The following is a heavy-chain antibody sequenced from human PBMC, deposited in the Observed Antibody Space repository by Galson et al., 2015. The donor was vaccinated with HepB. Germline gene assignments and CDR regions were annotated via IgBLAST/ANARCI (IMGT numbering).Heavy chain of an antibody. CDR1: GGSISTGDYC. V-gene: IGHV4-30-2*01. J-gene: IGHJ4*02. CDR3: ARGGHRSGFLDF. Sequence: TLSLTCAVSGGSISTGDYCWSWIRQPPGKGLEWIGYIYNTGSTYYSTSLKSRVTISIDKSRNQFSVKLRSVTAADTALYYCARGGHRSGFLDFWGQGALVTVSS. CDR2: IYNTGST. D-gene: IGHD3-22*01.